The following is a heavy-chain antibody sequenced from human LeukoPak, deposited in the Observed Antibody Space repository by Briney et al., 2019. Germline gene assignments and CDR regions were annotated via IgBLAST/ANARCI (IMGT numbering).Heavy chain of an antibody. CDR2: IYYSGST. Sequence: PSETLSLTCTVSGGSISSYYWSWIRQPPGKGLEWIGYIYYSGSTNYNPSLKSRVTISVDTSKNQFSLKLSSVTAADTAVYYCARHGLWFGESSSHNGMDVWGQGTTVTVSS. V-gene: IGHV4-59*08. CDR3: ARHGLWFGESSSHNGMDV. D-gene: IGHD3-10*01. J-gene: IGHJ6*02. CDR1: GGSISSYY.